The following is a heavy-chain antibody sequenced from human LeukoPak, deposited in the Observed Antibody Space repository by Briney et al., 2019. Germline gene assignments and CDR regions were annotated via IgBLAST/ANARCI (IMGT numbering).Heavy chain of an antibody. CDR2: ISGNGHQT. Sequence: PGGSLRLSCSASGFTFSRFAMTWVRQLPGRGLEWVSSISGNGHQTYYADAVKGLFSVSRDNSKNILYLQMDRLTADNSVLYCCAKDANYYDSSGYLIPFDYWGQGTLVTVSS. CDR3: AKDANYYDSSGYLIPFDY. J-gene: IGHJ4*02. D-gene: IGHD3-22*01. CDR1: GFTFSRFA. V-gene: IGHV3-23*01.